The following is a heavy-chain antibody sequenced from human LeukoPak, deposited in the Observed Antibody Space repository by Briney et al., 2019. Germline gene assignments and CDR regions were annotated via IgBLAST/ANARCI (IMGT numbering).Heavy chain of an antibody. D-gene: IGHD3-22*01. CDR2: IYYTGSM. Sequence: SETLSLTCTVSGGSISSSNDYWGWIRQPPGKGLEWIGTIYYTGSMFYSPSLKSRVTVSVDTSKNQFSLKLSSVTAADTALYYCARQTRYYDTSGTLGAFDIWGQGTLVTVSS. J-gene: IGHJ3*02. CDR3: ARQTRYYDTSGTLGAFDI. CDR1: GGSISSSNDY. V-gene: IGHV4-39*01.